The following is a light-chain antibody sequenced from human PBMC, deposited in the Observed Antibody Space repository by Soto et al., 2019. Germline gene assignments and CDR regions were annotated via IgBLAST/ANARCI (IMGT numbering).Light chain of an antibody. J-gene: IGLJ3*02. V-gene: IGLV2-23*02. CDR2: EVN. CDR1: SSDVGSCNC. Sequence: QSALTKPASVSGSPGQSITISCTGTSSDVGSCNCVSWYQQHPGKAPTLMIYEVNKRPSGISNRFSGSKSGNTASLTISGLQAEDEADYYCCSSVGSPNWVFGGGTKVTVL. CDR3: CSSVGSPNWV.